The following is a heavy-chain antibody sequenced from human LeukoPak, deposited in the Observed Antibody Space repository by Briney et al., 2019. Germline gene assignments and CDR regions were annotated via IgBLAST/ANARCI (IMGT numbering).Heavy chain of an antibody. CDR2: IYISGST. V-gene: IGHV4-61*02. J-gene: IGHJ4*02. Sequence: SETLSLTCTVSGGSISSGSYYWSWIRQPAGKGLEWIGRIYISGSTNYNPSLQSRVTISVDTSQNQFSLKLSSVTAADTAVYYCARVREYSSSGDYFDYWGQGTLVTVSS. CDR3: ARVREYSSSGDYFDY. D-gene: IGHD6-6*01. CDR1: GGSISSGSYY.